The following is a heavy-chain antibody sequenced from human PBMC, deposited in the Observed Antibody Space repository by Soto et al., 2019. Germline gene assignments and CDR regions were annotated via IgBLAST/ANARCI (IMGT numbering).Heavy chain of an antibody. Sequence: HPGGSLRLSCAASGFTFSSNVMTWVRQAPGKGLAWVSGLTGSGGSTYYADSVKGRFTISRDNSKNTLYLQMNSLRAEDTAVYYCAKSQGIAVAGYFDYWGQGALVTVSS. V-gene: IGHV3-23*01. CDR3: AKSQGIAVAGYFDY. D-gene: IGHD6-19*01. J-gene: IGHJ4*02. CDR2: LTGSGGST. CDR1: GFTFSSNV.